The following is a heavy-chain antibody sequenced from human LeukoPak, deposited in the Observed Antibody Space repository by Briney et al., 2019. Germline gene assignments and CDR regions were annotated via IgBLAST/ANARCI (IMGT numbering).Heavy chain of an antibody. CDR1: GGSISSHY. CDR3: ARVGPWCFDL. Sequence: PSETLSLTCTVSGGSISSHYWSWIRQPPGKGLEWIGYVDYSGSTNYSPSLKSRVTISVDTSKNQFSLKLSFVTAADTAVYYCARVGPWCFDLWGRGTLVTVSS. CDR2: VDYSGST. V-gene: IGHV4-59*11. J-gene: IGHJ2*01.